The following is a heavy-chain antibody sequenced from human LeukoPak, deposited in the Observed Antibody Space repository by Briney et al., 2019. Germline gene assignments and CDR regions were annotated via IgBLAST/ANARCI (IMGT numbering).Heavy chain of an antibody. CDR2: IYYSGST. D-gene: IGHD6-19*01. J-gene: IGHJ5*02. CDR3: ARDSSGWYHWFDP. CDR1: GGSFSGYY. Sequence: SETLSLTCAVHGGSFSGYYWSWIRQPPGKGLEWIGYIYYSGSTNYNPSLKSRVNIPVDTSKNQFSLKLSSVTAADTAVYYCARDSSGWYHWFDPWGQGTLVTVSS. V-gene: IGHV4-59*01.